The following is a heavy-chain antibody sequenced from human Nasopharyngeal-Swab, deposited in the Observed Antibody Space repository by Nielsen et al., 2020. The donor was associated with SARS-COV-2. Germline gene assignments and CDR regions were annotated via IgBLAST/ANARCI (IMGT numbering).Heavy chain of an antibody. CDR1: GFTFSDSA. CDR2: FRSKGNNYAT. J-gene: IGHJ4*02. D-gene: IGHD2-15*01. V-gene: IGHV3-73*01. Sequence: GGSLRLSCAASGFTFSDSAIHWVRQASGKGLEWFGRFRSKGNNYATAYSASVKGRFIIFRDDPTNTAYLQMNSLKTEDTAMYYCTRCGGGCYSGRDYWGQGTLVTVSS. CDR3: TRCGGGCYSGRDY.